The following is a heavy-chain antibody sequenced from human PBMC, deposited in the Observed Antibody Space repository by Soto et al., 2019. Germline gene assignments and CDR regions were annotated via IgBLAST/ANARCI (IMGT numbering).Heavy chain of an antibody. Sequence: QVHLVQSGAEVKKPGASVKVSCKGSGYGFTTYGITWVRQAPGQGLEWMAWISAHNGNTNHAQKLQGRVTVPRDTSTSTAYMELRSLRSDDTAVYYCARGRYGDYWGQGALVTVSS. CDR3: ARGRYGDY. CDR2: ISAHNGNT. CDR1: GYGFTTYG. V-gene: IGHV1-18*01. J-gene: IGHJ4*02. D-gene: IGHD1-1*01.